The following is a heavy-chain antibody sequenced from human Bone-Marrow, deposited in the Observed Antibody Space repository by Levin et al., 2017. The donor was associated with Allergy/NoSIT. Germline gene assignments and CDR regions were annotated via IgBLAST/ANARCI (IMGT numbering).Heavy chain of an antibody. CDR2: IYYSGST. D-gene: IGHD5-12*01. V-gene: IGHV4-59*01. Sequence: SETLSLTCTVSGGSISSYYWSWIRQPPGKGLEWIGYIYYSGSTNYNPSLKSRVTISVDTSKNQFSLKLSSVTAADTAVYYCARDGTSYLSGYAKYYFDYWGQGTLVTVSS. CDR1: GGSISSYY. CDR3: ARDGTSYLSGYAKYYFDY. J-gene: IGHJ4*02.